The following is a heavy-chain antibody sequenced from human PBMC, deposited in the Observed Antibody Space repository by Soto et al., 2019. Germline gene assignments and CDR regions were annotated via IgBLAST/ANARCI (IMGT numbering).Heavy chain of an antibody. D-gene: IGHD1-26*01. J-gene: IGHJ1*01. CDR3: ARESGSGSL. V-gene: IGHV4-30-4*01. CDR1: GGSVNNNDYY. CDR2: MHYSGST. Sequence: SETLSLTCTVSGGSVNNNDYYWSWIRQPPGKGLEWIGNMHYSGSTGYNPSLRSRVSMSVDTSKNHFSLKMNSVTPADTAVYYCARESGSGSLWGQGTLVTVSS.